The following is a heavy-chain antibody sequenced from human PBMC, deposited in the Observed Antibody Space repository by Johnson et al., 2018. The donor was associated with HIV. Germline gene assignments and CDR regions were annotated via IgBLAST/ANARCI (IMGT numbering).Heavy chain of an antibody. CDR3: TTDLIRRYYGSGLRDAFDI. D-gene: IGHD3-10*01. V-gene: IGHV3-23*04. J-gene: IGHJ3*02. CDR1: GFTFSSYA. Sequence: VQLVESGGGLVQPGGSLRLSCAASGFTFSSYAMSWVRQAPGKGLEWVSAISGSGGSTYYADSVKGQFTISRDNSKNTLYLQMNSLKTEDTAVYYCTTDLIRRYYGSGLRDAFDIWGQGTMVTVSS. CDR2: ISGSGGST.